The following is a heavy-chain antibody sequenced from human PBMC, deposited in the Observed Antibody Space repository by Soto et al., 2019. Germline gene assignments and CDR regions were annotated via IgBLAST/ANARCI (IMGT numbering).Heavy chain of an antibody. CDR2: ISYDGSNK. J-gene: IGHJ4*02. Sequence: QVQLVESGGGVVQPGRSLRLSCAASGFTFSSYAMHWVRQAPGKGLEWVAVISYDGSNKYYADSVKGRFTISRDNSKNTLYLQMNSLRAEDTAVYYCARDSYLMVRGVIINLSFDYWGQGTLVTVSS. CDR3: ARDSYLMVRGVIINLSFDY. CDR1: GFTFSSYA. V-gene: IGHV3-30-3*01. D-gene: IGHD3-10*01.